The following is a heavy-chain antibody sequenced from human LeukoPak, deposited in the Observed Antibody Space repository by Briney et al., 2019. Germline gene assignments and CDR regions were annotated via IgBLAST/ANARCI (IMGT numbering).Heavy chain of an antibody. D-gene: IGHD2-8*01. J-gene: IGHJ4*02. CDR3: AIWMGNNGDFTGPIDY. CDR2: ISYDGSNK. Sequence: GGSLRLSCAASGFTFSSYGMHWVRQAPGKGLEWVAVISYDGSNKYYADSVKGRFIISRDNGKNSLYLQMNSLRAEDTAVYYCAIWMGNNGDFTGPIDYWGQGTLVTVSS. CDR1: GFTFSSYG. V-gene: IGHV3-30*03.